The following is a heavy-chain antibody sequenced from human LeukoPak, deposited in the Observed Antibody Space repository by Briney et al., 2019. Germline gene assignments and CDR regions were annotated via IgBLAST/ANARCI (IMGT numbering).Heavy chain of an antibody. CDR3: ARVPRIYTKYSSSDYYLDV. J-gene: IGHJ6*03. V-gene: IGHV3-48*01. D-gene: IGHD6-13*01. CDR2: ISSSSTTI. Sequence: GGSLRLSCAASGFTFSSYSMNWVRQAPGKGLEWLSYISSSSTTIYYADSVRGRFTISRDNAENSLYLQMNSLRAEDTAVYYCARVPRIYTKYSSSDYYLDVWGTGTTVTVSS. CDR1: GFTFSSYS.